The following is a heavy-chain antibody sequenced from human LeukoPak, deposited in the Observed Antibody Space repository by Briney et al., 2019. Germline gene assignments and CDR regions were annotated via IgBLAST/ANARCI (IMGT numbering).Heavy chain of an antibody. CDR3: ATLTVRGVINI. V-gene: IGHV3-15*01. J-gene: IGHJ4*02. CDR2: IQSKTDGGTT. D-gene: IGHD3-10*01. CDR1: GFTFSNTW. Sequence: GGSLRLSCAASGFTFSNTWMNWVRQAPGKGLEWVGRIQSKTDGGTTEYAAPVKGRFTISRDDSKTTLYLQMNSLKTEDTAVYYCATLTVRGVINIWAQGTLVTVSS.